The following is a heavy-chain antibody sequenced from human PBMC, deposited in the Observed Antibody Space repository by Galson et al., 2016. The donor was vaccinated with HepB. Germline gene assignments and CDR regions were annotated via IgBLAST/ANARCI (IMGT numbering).Heavy chain of an antibody. CDR2: ISYDGGHK. Sequence: SLRLSCAGAGFTFSSFGIHWVRQAPGKGLEWVAAISYDGGHKNYRDSVKGRFTISRDDSKSTLYLHMTSLRSEDTALYYCAKGPSENYDFLLRDWGQGTPVTVSS. J-gene: IGHJ4*02. D-gene: IGHD3-22*01. CDR3: AKGPSENYDFLLRD. CDR1: GFTFSSFG. V-gene: IGHV3-30*18.